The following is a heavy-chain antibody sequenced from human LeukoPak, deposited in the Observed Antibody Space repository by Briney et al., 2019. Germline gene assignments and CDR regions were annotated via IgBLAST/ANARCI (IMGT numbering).Heavy chain of an antibody. D-gene: IGHD3-22*01. CDR3: ARGYESSGYFN. CDR2: INHSGST. CDR1: GGSFSGYY. Sequence: PSETLSLTCAVYGGSFSGYYWSWIRQPPGKGLEWIGEINHSGSTNYNPSLKGRVTISVDTSKNQFSLKLSSVTAADTAVYYCARGYESSGYFNWGQGTLVTVSS. V-gene: IGHV4-34*01. J-gene: IGHJ4*02.